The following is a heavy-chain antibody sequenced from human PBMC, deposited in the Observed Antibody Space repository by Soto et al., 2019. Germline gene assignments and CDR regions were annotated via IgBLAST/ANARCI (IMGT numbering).Heavy chain of an antibody. CDR1: GFTFDDYT. D-gene: IGHD3-22*01. J-gene: IGHJ3*02. V-gene: IGHV3-43*01. CDR2: ISWDGGST. Sequence: EVQLVESGGVVVQPGGSLRLSCAASGFTFDDYTMHWVRQAPGKGLEWVSLISWDGGSTYYADSVKGRFTISRDNSKNCLYLQMNSLRTEDTALYYCAKLSGSSGQVDAFDIWGQGTMVTVSS. CDR3: AKLSGSSGQVDAFDI.